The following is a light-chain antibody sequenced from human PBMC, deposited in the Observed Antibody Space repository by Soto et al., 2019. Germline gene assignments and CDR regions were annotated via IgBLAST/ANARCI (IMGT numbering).Light chain of an antibody. J-gene: IGKJ4*01. CDR2: GAS. V-gene: IGKV3-15*01. CDR3: QQYNNWLPLT. CDR1: QSVSSN. Sequence: EIVMTQSPATLSVSPGERATLSCRASQSVSSNLAWYQQKPGQAPRLLIYGASTRATGIPARFSGSGSGTEVTLTISSLQSEDFAVYYCQQYNNWLPLTFGGGTKVELK.